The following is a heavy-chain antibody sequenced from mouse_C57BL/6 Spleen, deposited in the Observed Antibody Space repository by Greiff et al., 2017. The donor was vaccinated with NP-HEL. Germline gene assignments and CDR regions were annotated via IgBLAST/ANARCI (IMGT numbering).Heavy chain of an antibody. Sequence: VQLQQSGPELVKPGASVKISCKASGYAFSSSWMNWVKQRPGKGLEWIGRIYPGDGDTNYNGKFKGKATLTADKSSSTAYMQLSSLTSEDSAVYFCAREGYDYDVTACAYWGQGTLVTVSA. V-gene: IGHV1-82*01. D-gene: IGHD2-4*01. CDR3: AREGYDYDVTACAY. CDR2: IYPGDGDT. J-gene: IGHJ3*01. CDR1: GYAFSSSW.